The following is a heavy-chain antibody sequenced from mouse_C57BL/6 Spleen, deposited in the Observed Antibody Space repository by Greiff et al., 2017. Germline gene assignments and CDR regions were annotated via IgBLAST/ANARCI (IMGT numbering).Heavy chain of an antibody. CDR1: GYAFSSSW. Sequence: VQLQQSGPELVKPGASVKISCKASGYAFSSSWMNWVKQRPGKGLEWIGRIYPGDGDTNYNGKFKGKATLTADKSSSTAYMQLSCLTSEDSAVYFCARSGLLDYWGQGTTLTVSS. V-gene: IGHV1-82*01. J-gene: IGHJ2*01. D-gene: IGHD2-1*01. CDR3: ARSGLLDY. CDR2: IYPGDGDT.